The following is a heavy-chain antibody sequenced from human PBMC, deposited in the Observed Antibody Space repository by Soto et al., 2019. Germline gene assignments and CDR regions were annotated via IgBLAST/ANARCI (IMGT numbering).Heavy chain of an antibody. V-gene: IGHV4-4*02. D-gene: IGHD3-3*01. CDR2: IYQTGTT. CDR3: ATPIFGVVSSRWSDAFDI. CDR1: GASISNSDC. Sequence: QVQLQESGPGLVKPSGTLSLTCAVSGASISNSDCLTWVRQPPGKGLEWIGEIYQTGTTNYNASLRSRVTISVDTSKNQFSLKVTSVTASDTAVYYCATPIFGVVSSRWSDAFDIWGQGTMVTVSS. J-gene: IGHJ3*02.